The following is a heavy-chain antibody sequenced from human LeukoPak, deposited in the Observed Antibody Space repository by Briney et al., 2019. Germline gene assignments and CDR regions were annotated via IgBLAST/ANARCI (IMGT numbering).Heavy chain of an antibody. Sequence: GGSLRLSCAASGFTFSNYGMRWVRQAPGKGLEWVAVIWYDGSNKYYVDSVKGRFTISRDNSKNMLYLQMNSLRAEDTAVYYCTRDIRSHYFDYWGQGTLVTVSS. CDR2: IWYDGSNK. CDR3: TRDIRSHYFDY. V-gene: IGHV3-33*01. J-gene: IGHJ4*02. D-gene: IGHD1-14*01. CDR1: GFTFSNYG.